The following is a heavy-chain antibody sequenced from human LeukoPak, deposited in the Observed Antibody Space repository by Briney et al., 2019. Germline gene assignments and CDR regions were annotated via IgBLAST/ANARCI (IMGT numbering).Heavy chain of an antibody. CDR2: IKEDGSDK. CDR3: ATWNSDWEFAY. V-gene: IGHV3-7*05. CDR1: GFTFSGSW. D-gene: IGHD1/OR15-1a*01. J-gene: IGHJ4*02. Sequence: GGSLTLSCAASGFTFSGSWMTWVRQAPGKGLEWVAHIKEDGSDKYYVDSVTGRFTISRDNTKNSLYLQMSSLRAEDTAVYYCATWNSDWEFAYWGQGTLVSVSS.